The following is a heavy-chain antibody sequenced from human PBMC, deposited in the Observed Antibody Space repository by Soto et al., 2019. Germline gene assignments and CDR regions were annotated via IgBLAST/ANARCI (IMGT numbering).Heavy chain of an antibody. D-gene: IGHD3-9*01. V-gene: IGHV1-18*01. CDR2: ISAYNGNT. CDR1: GYTFTSYG. Sequence: GASVKVSCKASGYTFTSYGISWVRQAPGQGLEWMGWISAYNGNTNYAQKLQGRVTMTTDTSTSTAYMELRSLRSDDTAVYYCARHILTCYYRLYYFDYWGQGNLVTVSS. J-gene: IGHJ4*02. CDR3: ARHILTCYYRLYYFDY.